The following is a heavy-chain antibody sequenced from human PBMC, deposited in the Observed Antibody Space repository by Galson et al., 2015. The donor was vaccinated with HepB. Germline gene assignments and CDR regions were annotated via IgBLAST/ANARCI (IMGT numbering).Heavy chain of an antibody. CDR3: ARVRLENYYDSSGPFDY. D-gene: IGHD3-22*01. CDR1: GFTVSSNY. V-gene: IGHV3-66*01. Sequence: SLRLSCAASGFTVSSNYMSWVRRAPGKGLEWVSVIYSGGSTYYADSVKGRFTISRDNSKNTLYLQMNSLRAEDTAVYYCARVRLENYYDSSGPFDYWGQGTLVTVSS. J-gene: IGHJ4*02. CDR2: IYSGGST.